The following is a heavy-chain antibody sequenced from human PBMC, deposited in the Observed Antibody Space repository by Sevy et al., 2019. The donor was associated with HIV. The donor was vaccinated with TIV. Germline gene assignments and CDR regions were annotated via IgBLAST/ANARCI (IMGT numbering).Heavy chain of an antibody. Sequence: SETLSLTCNVSGGSISSGSYYWSWIRQPAGKGLEWIGRIAPSGRTDYNRALKSRVTMSVDTSKNQFSLNLSSVTAVDTAVYYCASRHFYYAMDVWGQGTTVTVSS. CDR2: IAPSGRT. J-gene: IGHJ6*02. V-gene: IGHV4-61*02. CDR3: ASRHFYYAMDV. CDR1: GGSISSGSYY.